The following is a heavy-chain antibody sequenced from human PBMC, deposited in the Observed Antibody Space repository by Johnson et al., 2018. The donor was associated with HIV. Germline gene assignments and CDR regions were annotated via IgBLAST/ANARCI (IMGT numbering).Heavy chain of an antibody. CDR3: AKGDYYDSSGYYFAAVSPFDI. V-gene: IGHV3-23*04. J-gene: IGHJ3*02. Sequence: VQLVESGGGLVQPGRSLRLSCAASGFSFSTYAMHWVRQAPGKGLEWVSAISGSGGSTYYADSVKGRFTISRDNAKNSLYLQMDSLRAEDTALYFCAKGDYYDSSGYYFAAVSPFDIWGQGTMVTVSS. D-gene: IGHD3-22*01. CDR1: GFSFSTYA. CDR2: ISGSGGST.